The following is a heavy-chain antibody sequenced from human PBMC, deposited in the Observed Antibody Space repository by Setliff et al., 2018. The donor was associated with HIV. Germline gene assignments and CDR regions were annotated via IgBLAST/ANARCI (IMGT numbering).Heavy chain of an antibody. CDR1: GAPISSGT. Sequence: SETLSLTCIVSGAPISSGTWSWIRQPPGKGLQWIGFIYNTETTNYNPSLKSRVTISLDTSKNQFPLKLTSLTAADTAVYYCARGGTSSNWFDPWGQGTLVTVSS. CDR2: IYNTETT. CDR3: ARGGTSSNWFDP. D-gene: IGHD2-2*01. J-gene: IGHJ5*02. V-gene: IGHV4-59*01.